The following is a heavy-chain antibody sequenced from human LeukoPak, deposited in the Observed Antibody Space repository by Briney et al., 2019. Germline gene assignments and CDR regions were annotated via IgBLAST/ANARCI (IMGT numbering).Heavy chain of an antibody. CDR2: MYYSGST. CDR1: GGSISSGDYY. CDR3: ARPYYYDSRVDP. V-gene: IGHV4-30-4*01. Sequence: SETLSLTCTVSGGSISSGDYYWSWIRQPPGKGLEWIAYMYYSGSTYYNPSLKSRVTMSADTSKNQLSLKLSSVTAADTAVYYCARPYYYDSRVDPWGQGILVTVSS. J-gene: IGHJ5*02. D-gene: IGHD3-22*01.